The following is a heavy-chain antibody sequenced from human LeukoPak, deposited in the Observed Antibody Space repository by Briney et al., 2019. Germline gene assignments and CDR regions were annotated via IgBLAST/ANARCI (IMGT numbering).Heavy chain of an antibody. CDR3: ARSTAGFDY. CDR2: IWYDGSNK. D-gene: IGHD1-1*01. CDR1: GFTFSSYG. J-gene: IGHJ4*02. Sequence: GGSLRLSCAASGFTFSSYGMHWVRQAPGKGLEWVAVIWYDGSNKYYADSVKGRFTISRDNAKNSLSLQMSSLRAEDTAVYYCARSTAGFDYWGQGTLVTVSS. V-gene: IGHV3-33*01.